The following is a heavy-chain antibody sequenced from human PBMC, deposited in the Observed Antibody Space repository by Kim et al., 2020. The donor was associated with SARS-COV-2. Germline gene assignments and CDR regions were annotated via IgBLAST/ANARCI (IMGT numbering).Heavy chain of an antibody. Sequence: SETLSLTCAVYGGSFSGYYWNWIRQPPGKGLEWIGEINHSGSTRYNPSLKSRVTMSVDTPKNQIPLKLTSVTAADTAVYYCARHGLSGKAFDVWGQGTLV. CDR1: GGSFSGYY. CDR2: INHSGST. V-gene: IGHV4-34*01. D-gene: IGHD3-10*01. J-gene: IGHJ3*01. CDR3: ARHGLSGKAFDV.